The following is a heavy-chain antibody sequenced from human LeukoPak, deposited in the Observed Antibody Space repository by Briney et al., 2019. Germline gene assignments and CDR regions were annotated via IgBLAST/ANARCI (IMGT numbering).Heavy chain of an antibody. CDR3: ARASSGWAVDLYYFDY. CDR2: ISSTSSYI. CDR1: GFTFSSYS. J-gene: IGHJ4*02. Sequence: GSLRLSCAASGFTFSSYSMNWVRQAPGKGLEWVSSISSTSSYIYYADSVKGRFTISRDNAKNSLYLQMNSLRAEDTAVYYCARASSGWAVDLYYFDYWGQGDLVSVSS. D-gene: IGHD6-19*01. V-gene: IGHV3-21*01.